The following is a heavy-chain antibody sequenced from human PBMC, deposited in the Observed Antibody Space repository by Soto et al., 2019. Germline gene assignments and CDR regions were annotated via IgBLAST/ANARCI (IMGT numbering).Heavy chain of an antibody. CDR2: IYYSGST. V-gene: IGHV4-61*01. CDR3: ARSFGELLWGSRHGMDV. D-gene: IGHD3-10*01. CDR1: GGSVSSGSYY. J-gene: IGHJ6*02. Sequence: SETLSLTCTVSGGSVSSGSYYWSWIRQPPGKGLEWIGYIYYSGSTNYNPSLKSRVTISVDTSKNQFSLKLSSVTAADTAVYYCARSFGELLWGSRHGMDVWGQGTTVTVSS.